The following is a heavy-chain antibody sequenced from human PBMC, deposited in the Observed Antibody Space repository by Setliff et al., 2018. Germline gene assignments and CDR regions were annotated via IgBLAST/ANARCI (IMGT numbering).Heavy chain of an antibody. V-gene: IGHV4-39*01. D-gene: IGHD3-10*01. CDR2: LSYNGNA. CDR1: SGSISSDNYY. CDR3: ARSPSSGSYWNARPFYSDR. J-gene: IGHJ5*02. Sequence: NPSETLSLTCTVSSGSISSDNYYWGWIRQPPGKGLEWIGTLSYNGNAYYTPSLKSRVTISIDTSKNQFSLRVNSVTAADTALYYCARSPSSGSYWNARPFYSDRWGQGTLVTVSS.